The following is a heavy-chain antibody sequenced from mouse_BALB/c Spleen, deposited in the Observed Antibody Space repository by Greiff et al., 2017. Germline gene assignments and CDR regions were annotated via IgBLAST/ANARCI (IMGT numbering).Heavy chain of an antibody. D-gene: IGHD2-14*01. CDR2: ISDGGSYT. CDR3: ARDYYRYEFAY. V-gene: IGHV5-4*02. CDR1: GFTFSDYY. J-gene: IGHJ3*01. Sequence: VQLKESGGGLVKPGGSLKLSCAASGFTFSDYYMYWVRQTPEKRLEWVATISDGGSYTYYPDSVKGRFTISRDNAKNNLYLQMSSLKSEDTAMYYCARDYYRYEFAYWGQGTLVTVSA.